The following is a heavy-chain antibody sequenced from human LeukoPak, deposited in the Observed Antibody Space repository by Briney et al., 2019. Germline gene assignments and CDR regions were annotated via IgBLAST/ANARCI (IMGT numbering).Heavy chain of an antibody. CDR3: ARVGSSDPNFDY. CDR2: ICAYNGNT. CDR1: GYTFTSYG. V-gene: IGHV1-18*01. Sequence: ASVKVSCTASGYTFTSYGISWVRQAPGQGLEWMGWICAYNGNTNYAQKLQGRVTMTTDTSTSTAYMELRSLRSDDTAVYYCARVGSSDPNFDYWGQGTLVTVSS. D-gene: IGHD6-6*01. J-gene: IGHJ4*02.